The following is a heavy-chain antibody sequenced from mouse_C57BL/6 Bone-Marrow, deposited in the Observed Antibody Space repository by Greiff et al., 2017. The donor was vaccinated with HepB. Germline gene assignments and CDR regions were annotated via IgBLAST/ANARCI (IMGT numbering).Heavy chain of an antibody. CDR3: VRGILLRSRDAMDY. Sequence: EVMLVESGGGLVQPKGSLKLSCAASGFTFNTYAMHWVRQAPGKGLEWVARIRSKSSNYATYYADSVKDRFTISRDDSQSMLYLQMNNLKTEDTAMYYCVRGILLRSRDAMDYWGKGTSVTVSS. V-gene: IGHV10-3*01. D-gene: IGHD1-1*01. CDR2: IRSKSSNYAT. J-gene: IGHJ4*01. CDR1: GFTFNTYA.